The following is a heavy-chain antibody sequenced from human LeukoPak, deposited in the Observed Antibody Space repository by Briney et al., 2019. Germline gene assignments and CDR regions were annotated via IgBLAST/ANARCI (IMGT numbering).Heavy chain of an antibody. D-gene: IGHD3-22*01. V-gene: IGHV1-69*04. J-gene: IGHJ3*02. CDR2: IIPILGIA. CDR1: GGTFSSYA. CDR3: ARERYYDSSGYYDAFDI. Sequence: ASVKVSCKASGGTFSSYAISWVRQAPGQGLEWMGRIIPILGIANYAQKFQGRVTITADKSTSTAYMELSSLRSEDTAVYYCARERYYDSSGYYDAFDIWGQGIMVTVSS.